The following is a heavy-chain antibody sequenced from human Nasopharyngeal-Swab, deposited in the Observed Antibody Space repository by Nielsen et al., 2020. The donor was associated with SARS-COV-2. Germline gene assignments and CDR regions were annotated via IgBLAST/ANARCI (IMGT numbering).Heavy chain of an antibody. CDR1: GYTFTGYY. J-gene: IGHJ4*02. V-gene: IGHV1-2*06. CDR3: ARVDSAEKEAGTGYYFDY. Sequence: ASVKVSCKASGYTFTGYYMHWVRQAPGQGLEWMGRINPNSGGTNYAQKFQGRVTMTRDTSISTAYMELSRLRSDDTAVYYCARVDSAEKEAGTGYYFDYWGQGTLVTVSS. CDR2: INPNSGGT. D-gene: IGHD6-19*01.